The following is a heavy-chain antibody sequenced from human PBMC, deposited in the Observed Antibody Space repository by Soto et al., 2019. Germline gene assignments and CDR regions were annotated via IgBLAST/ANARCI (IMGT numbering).Heavy chain of an antibody. J-gene: IGHJ4*02. Sequence: GGSLRLSCAASGFTFRNNVLSWVRQAPGKGLDWVSGITGSRSDTNYADSVKDGFISSIDNSKNMVFLQINSLRAEDTAVYDCAKNGLENSPSAIDSWGPGTLVTVSS. CDR3: AKNGLENSPSAIDS. V-gene: IGHV3-23*01. D-gene: IGHD6-19*01. CDR2: ITGSRSDT. CDR1: GFTFRNNV.